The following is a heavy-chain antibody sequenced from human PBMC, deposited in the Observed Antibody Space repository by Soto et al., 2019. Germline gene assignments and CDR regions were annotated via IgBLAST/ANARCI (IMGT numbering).Heavy chain of an antibody. CDR2: INGGGST. Sequence: PGGSLRLSCAGSGFAFGDYGMNWVRQAPGKGLEWVSVINGGGSTDYADSVKGRFTISRDISRNALYLQLNSLRSEDTAVYYCVRENYYYGMDVWGQGTTVTVSS. CDR3: VRENYYYGMDV. V-gene: IGHV3-66*01. J-gene: IGHJ6*02. D-gene: IGHD3-10*01. CDR1: GFAFGDYG.